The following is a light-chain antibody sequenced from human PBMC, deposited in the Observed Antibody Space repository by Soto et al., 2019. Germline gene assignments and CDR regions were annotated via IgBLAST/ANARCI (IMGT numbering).Light chain of an antibody. Sequence: DIVLTQSPGTLSLSPGERATLTCRASQSVSSSYLGWYQQKLGQAPRLLIYGASSRATGIPDRFSGSGSGTDFTLTISRLEPEDFAVYYCQQYGSSPQTFGQGTKVDIK. CDR1: QSVSSSY. V-gene: IGKV3-20*01. CDR3: QQYGSSPQT. CDR2: GAS. J-gene: IGKJ1*01.